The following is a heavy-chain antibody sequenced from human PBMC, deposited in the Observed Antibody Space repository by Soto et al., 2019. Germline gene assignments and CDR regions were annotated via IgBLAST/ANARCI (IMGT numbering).Heavy chain of an antibody. CDR3: ARGNYGGFDY. CDR1: GFTFSYYW. Sequence: PGGSLRLSCAASGFTFSYYWMHWVRQTPEKGLVCVARIYSDGSATTYADSVKGRFTISRDNSKNTLYLQMNSLRADDTAVYYCARGNYGGFDYCGQGTLVTVSS. D-gene: IGHD4-17*01. V-gene: IGHV3-74*03. CDR2: IYSDGSAT. J-gene: IGHJ4*02.